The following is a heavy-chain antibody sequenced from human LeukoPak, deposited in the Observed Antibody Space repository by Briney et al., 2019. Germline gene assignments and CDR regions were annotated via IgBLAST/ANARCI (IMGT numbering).Heavy chain of an antibody. Sequence: GGSLRLSCAASGFTFSSYAMTWVRQAPGKGLEWVSAFSATDGSAQYAESVEGRFTISRDNSKNTLSLQMNSLTAEDTAVYYCAKNPRLEGWIYFDSWGQGILVTVSS. CDR3: AKNPRLEGWIYFDS. V-gene: IGHV3-23*01. J-gene: IGHJ4*02. D-gene: IGHD1-1*01. CDR1: GFTFSSYA. CDR2: FSATDGSA.